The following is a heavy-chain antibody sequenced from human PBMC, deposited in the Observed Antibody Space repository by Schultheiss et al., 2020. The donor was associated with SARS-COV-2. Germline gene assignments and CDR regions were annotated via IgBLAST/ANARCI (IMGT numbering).Heavy chain of an antibody. CDR3: ARDFSVSYYDFWSQKGDYFDY. D-gene: IGHD3-3*01. CDR2: ISAYNGNT. CDR1: GYTFTSYG. Sequence: ASVKVSCKASGYTFTSYGISWVRQAPGQGLEWMGWISAYNGNTNYAQKLQGRVTMTTDTSTSTAYMELRSLRSDDTAVYYCARDFSVSYYDFWSQKGDYFDYWGQGTLVTVSS. V-gene: IGHV1-18*01. J-gene: IGHJ4*02.